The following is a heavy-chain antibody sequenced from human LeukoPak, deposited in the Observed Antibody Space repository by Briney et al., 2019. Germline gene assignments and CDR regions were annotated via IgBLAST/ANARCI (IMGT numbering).Heavy chain of an antibody. CDR3: ARGAADTGVYYGMDV. V-gene: IGHV4-34*01. J-gene: IGHJ6*02. D-gene: IGHD6-25*01. CDR1: GGSFSGYY. Sequence: SETLSLTCAVYGGSFSGYYWSWIRQPPGNGLEWIGEINHSGSTNYNPSLKSRVTISVDTSKNQFSLKLSSVTAADTAVYYCARGAADTGVYYGMDVWGQGTTVTVSS. CDR2: INHSGST.